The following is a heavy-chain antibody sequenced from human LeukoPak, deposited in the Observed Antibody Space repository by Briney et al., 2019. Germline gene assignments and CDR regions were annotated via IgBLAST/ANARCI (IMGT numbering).Heavy chain of an antibody. CDR2: INTNTGNP. V-gene: IGHV7-4-1*02. J-gene: IGHJ4*02. D-gene: IGHD2-21*02. Sequence: ASVKVSCKASGYTFTSYAMNWVRQAPGQGLEWMGWINTNTGNPTYAQGFTGRFVFSLDTSVSTAYLQISSLKAEDTAVYYCARVVGCGGDCYSGISVYWGQGTLVTVSS. CDR3: ARVVGCGGDCYSGISVY. CDR1: GYTFTSYA.